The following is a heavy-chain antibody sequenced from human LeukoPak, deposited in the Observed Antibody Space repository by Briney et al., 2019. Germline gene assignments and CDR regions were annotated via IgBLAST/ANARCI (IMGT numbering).Heavy chain of an antibody. CDR1: GFTFISYA. J-gene: IGHJ6*03. V-gene: IGHV3-23*01. D-gene: IGHD6-19*01. CDR3: AKSVYSSGWYGRDYYYYYMDV. Sequence: GGSLRLSCAASGFTFISYAMSWVRQAPGKGLEWVSAISGSGGSTYYADSVKGRFTISRDNSKNTLYLQMNSLRAEDTAVYYCAKSVYSSGWYGRDYYYYYMDVWGKGTTVTVSS. CDR2: ISGSGGST.